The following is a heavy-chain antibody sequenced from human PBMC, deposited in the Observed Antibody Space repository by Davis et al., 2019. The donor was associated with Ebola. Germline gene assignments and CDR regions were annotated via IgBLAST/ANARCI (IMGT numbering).Heavy chain of an antibody. CDR1: GGSISSTGYY. CDR3: ARLPYSSGWYVVDY. J-gene: IGHJ4*02. CDR2: IFYSGST. Sequence: SETLSLTCTVSGGSISSTGYYWGWIRQPPGKGLEWIGSIFYSGSTYYNPSLKSRVTISVDPSKNQFSLNLSSVTAADTAVYYCARLPYSSGWYVVDYWGQGTLVTVSS. V-gene: IGHV4-39*01. D-gene: IGHD6-19*01.